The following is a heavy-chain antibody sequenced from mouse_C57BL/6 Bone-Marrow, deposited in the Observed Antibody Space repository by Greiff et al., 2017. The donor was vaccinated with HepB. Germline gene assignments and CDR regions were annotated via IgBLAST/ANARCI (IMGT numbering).Heavy chain of an antibody. D-gene: IGHD1-1*01. J-gene: IGHJ2*01. CDR2: INPNYGTT. Sequence: VQLKHSGPELVKPGASVKISCKASGYSFTDYNMNWVKQSNGKSLEWIGVINPNYGTTSYNQKFKGKATLTVDQSSSTAYMQLNSLTSEDSAVYYCASGDYYGSRPRNFDYWGQGTTLTVSS. V-gene: IGHV1-39*01. CDR1: GYSFTDYN. CDR3: ASGDYYGSRPRNFDY.